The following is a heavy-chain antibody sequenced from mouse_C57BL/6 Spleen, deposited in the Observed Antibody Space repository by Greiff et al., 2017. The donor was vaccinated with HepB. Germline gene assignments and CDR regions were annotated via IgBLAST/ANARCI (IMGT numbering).Heavy chain of an antibody. Sequence: QVQLQQSGPGLVQPSQRLSITCTVSGFSLTSYGVHWVRQSPGQGLEWLGVICSGGRTDYNAAFMSRLSSTTDNSKSKVFFKMSSLQADDTAIYYCAKGAVGTPFAYWGQGTLVTVSS. CDR1: GFSLTSYG. CDR2: ICSGGRT. CDR3: AKGAVGTPFAY. J-gene: IGHJ3*01. D-gene: IGHD1-1*02. V-gene: IGHV2-5*01.